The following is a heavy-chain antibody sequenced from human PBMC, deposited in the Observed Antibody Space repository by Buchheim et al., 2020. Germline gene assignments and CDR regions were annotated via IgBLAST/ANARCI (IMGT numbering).Heavy chain of an antibody. D-gene: IGHD2-8*01. Sequence: EVQLVESGGGLVQPGRSLRLSCTASGFTFGDYAMSWFRQAPGKGLEWVSYIRSKRYGATTEYAASGRGRFSISRDDSKSIAYLQMDSLKIEDTAIYYCSRVTNMLLLSPNRVFEYWGQGTL. V-gene: IGHV3-49*03. J-gene: IGHJ4*02. CDR2: IRSKRYGATT. CDR3: SRVTNMLLLSPNRVFEY. CDR1: GFTFGDYA.